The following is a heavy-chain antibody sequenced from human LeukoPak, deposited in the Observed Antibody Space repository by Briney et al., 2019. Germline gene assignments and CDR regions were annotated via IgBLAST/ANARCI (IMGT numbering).Heavy chain of an antibody. J-gene: IGHJ4*02. CDR1: GGSISSGGYY. Sequence: PSQTLSLTCTVSGGSISSGGYYWSWIRQHPGKGLEWIGYIYYSGSTYYNPSLKSRVTISVDTSKNQFSLKLSSVTAADTAVYYCARGPSYGSGSYYGPFDYWGQGTLVTVSS. V-gene: IGHV4-31*03. D-gene: IGHD3-10*01. CDR3: ARGPSYGSGSYYGPFDY. CDR2: IYYSGST.